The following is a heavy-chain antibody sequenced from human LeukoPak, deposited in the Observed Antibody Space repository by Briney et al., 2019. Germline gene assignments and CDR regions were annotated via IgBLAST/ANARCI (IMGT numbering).Heavy chain of an antibody. CDR3: TRSPAAASRYFDY. V-gene: IGHV4-61*02. J-gene: IGHJ4*02. Sequence: SQTLSLTCTVSGGSVSSGTYYWTWIRQPAGKGLEWIGRIYTSGSTNFDPSLKSRVSISLGTSQNQFSLKLSSVTAADTAVYYCTRSPAAASRYFDYWGQGTLVTVSS. CDR1: GGSVSSGTYY. D-gene: IGHD2-2*01. CDR2: IYTSGST.